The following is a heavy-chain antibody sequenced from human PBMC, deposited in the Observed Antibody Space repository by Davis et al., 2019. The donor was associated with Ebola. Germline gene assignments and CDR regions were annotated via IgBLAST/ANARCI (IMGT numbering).Heavy chain of an antibody. CDR3: ARFPVVYYYYYGMDV. CDR1: GGSFSGYY. V-gene: IGHV4-34*01. J-gene: IGHJ6*02. Sequence: SETLSLTCAVHGGSFSGYYWSWIRQPPGKGLEWIGEMDHSGNTNYNPSLKSRVTISIDTSKKQISLNLTSVTAADTAVYYCARFPVVYYYYYGMDVWGQGTTVTVSS. CDR2: MDHSGNT. D-gene: IGHD2-15*01.